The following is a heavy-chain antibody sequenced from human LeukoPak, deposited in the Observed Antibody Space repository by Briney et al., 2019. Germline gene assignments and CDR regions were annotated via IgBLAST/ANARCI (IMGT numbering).Heavy chain of an antibody. D-gene: IGHD4-23*01. CDR2: IGESGFYT. J-gene: IGHJ4*02. V-gene: IGHV3-23*01. CDR1: GFTFSSYA. Sequence: GGSLRLSCAASGFTFSSYAMSWVRQSPGKGLEWVAVIGESGFYTYDADSVRGRFTISRDNAKNTLYLQMNSLRAEDTAVYYCAKKSPDSSGNPAYDWGQGTLVTVSS. CDR3: AKKSPDSSGNPAYD.